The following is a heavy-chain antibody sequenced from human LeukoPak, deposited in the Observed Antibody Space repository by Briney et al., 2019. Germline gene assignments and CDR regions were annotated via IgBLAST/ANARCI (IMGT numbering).Heavy chain of an antibody. CDR2: IRYDGSNK. Sequence: TGGSLRLSCAASGFTFSNYGMHWVRQAPGKGLEWVAFIRYDGSNKYFADSLKGRFTIPRDNSKNTLYLQMNSLRAEDTAVYYCAKAGSYYGAVGGYYFDYWGQGTLVTVSS. D-gene: IGHD1-26*01. V-gene: IGHV3-30*02. J-gene: IGHJ4*02. CDR3: AKAGSYYGAVGGYYFDY. CDR1: GFTFSNYG.